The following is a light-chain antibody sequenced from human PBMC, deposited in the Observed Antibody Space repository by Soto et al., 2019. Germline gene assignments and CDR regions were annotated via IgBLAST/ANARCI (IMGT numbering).Light chain of an antibody. J-gene: IGLJ7*01. CDR1: SSNIGSNS. CDR3: AAWDDSLSGQGV. CDR2: SND. V-gene: IGLV1-44*01. Sequence: QSVLTQPPSASGTPGQRVSISCSGNSSNIGSNSVNWYQQLPGTAPKLLIYSNDQRPSWVPDRFSGSKSGTSASLAISGLQSEDEADYYCAAWDDSLSGQGVFGGGTQLTV.